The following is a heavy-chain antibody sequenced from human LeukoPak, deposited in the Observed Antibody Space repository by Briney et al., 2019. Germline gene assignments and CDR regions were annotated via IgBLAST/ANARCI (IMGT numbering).Heavy chain of an antibody. CDR1: GYSISSGYW. CDR3: ARNGDYSADS. J-gene: IGHJ4*02. Sequence: QTSETLCLTCAVSGYSISSGYWWSWVRQPPGKGLEWIGEIHHTGRTNYNPSLKSRVTISVDKSKNRFSLKLTSVTAADTAVYYCARNGDYSADSWGQGTLLTVSS. D-gene: IGHD4-17*01. V-gene: IGHV4-4*02. CDR2: IHHTGRT.